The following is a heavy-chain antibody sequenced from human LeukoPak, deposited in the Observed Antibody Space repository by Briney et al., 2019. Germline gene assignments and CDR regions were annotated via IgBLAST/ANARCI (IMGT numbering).Heavy chain of an antibody. Sequence: GGSLRLSCAASGFTFSSYSMNWVRQAPGKGLEWVSSISSSSSYIYYADSVKGRFTISRDNAKNSLYLQMNSLRAEDTAVYYCARPLDSSGYYLGYWGQRTLVTVSS. CDR3: ARPLDSSGYYLGY. D-gene: IGHD3-22*01. V-gene: IGHV3-21*01. CDR1: GFTFSSYS. J-gene: IGHJ4*02. CDR2: ISSSSSYI.